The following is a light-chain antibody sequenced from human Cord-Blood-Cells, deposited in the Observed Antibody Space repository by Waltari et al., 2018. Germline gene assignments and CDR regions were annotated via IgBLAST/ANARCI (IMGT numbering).Light chain of an antibody. CDR3: AAWDDSLNGYV. Sequence: QSVLTHPPSASGTPGQRVTFSCSGSSSNIGSNTVNWYQQLPGTAPKLLIYSNNPRPSGVPDRFSGSKSGTSASLAISGLQSEDEADYYCAAWDDSLNGYVFGTGTKVTVL. V-gene: IGLV1-44*01. J-gene: IGLJ1*01. CDR2: SNN. CDR1: SSNIGSNT.